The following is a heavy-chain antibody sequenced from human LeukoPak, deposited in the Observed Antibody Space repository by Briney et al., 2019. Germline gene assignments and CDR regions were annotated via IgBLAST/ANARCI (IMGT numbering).Heavy chain of an antibody. D-gene: IGHD3-22*01. CDR1: GGTFSSYA. V-gene: IGHV1-69*13. Sequence: SVKVSCKASGGTFSSYAISWVRQAPGQGLEWMGGIIPVFGTANYAQKFQGRVTITADESTSTAYMELSSLRSEDTAVYYRARDFYYDSSGFDYWGQGTLVTVSS. CDR3: ARDFYYDSSGFDY. CDR2: IIPVFGTA. J-gene: IGHJ4*02.